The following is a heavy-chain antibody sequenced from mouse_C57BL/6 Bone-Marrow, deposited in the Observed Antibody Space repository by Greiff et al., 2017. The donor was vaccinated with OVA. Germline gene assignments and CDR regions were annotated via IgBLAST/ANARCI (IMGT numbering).Heavy chain of an antibody. Sequence: DVQLQESGGGLVQPGGSMKLSCVASGFTFSNYWMNWVRQSPEKGLEWVAQIRLKSDNYATHYAESVKGRFTISRDDSKSSVYLQMNNLRAEDTGIYYCTGGTRGYFDYWGQGTTLTVSS. J-gene: IGHJ2*01. V-gene: IGHV6-3*01. D-gene: IGHD3-3*01. CDR1: GFTFSNYW. CDR2: IRLKSDNYAT. CDR3: TGGTRGYFDY.